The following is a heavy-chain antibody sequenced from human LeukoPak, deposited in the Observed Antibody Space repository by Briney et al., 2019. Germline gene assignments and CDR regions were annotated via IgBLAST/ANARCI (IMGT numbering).Heavy chain of an antibody. CDR1: GFTFSSYS. CDR3: ARVTEYQLLVEAFDI. Sequence: GGPLRLSCAASGFTFSSYSMNWVRQAPGKGLEWVSSISSSSSYIYYADSVKGRFTISRDNAKNSLYLQINSLGAEDTAVYYCARVTEYQLLVEAFDIWGQGTMVTVSS. J-gene: IGHJ3*02. V-gene: IGHV3-21*01. D-gene: IGHD2-2*01. CDR2: ISSSSSYI.